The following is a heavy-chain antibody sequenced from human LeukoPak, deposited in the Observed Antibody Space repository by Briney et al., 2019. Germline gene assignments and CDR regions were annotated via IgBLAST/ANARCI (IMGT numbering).Heavy chain of an antibody. CDR2: IYYSGST. CDR3: AREAYYDSSGGYSY. CDR1: GGSISGGGYY. Sequence: SETLSLTCTVSGGSISGGGYYWSWIRQHPGKGLEWIGYIYYSGSTYYNPSLKSRVTISVDTSKNQFSLKLSSVTAADTAVYYCAREAYYDSSGGYSYWGQGTLVTVSS. V-gene: IGHV4-31*03. J-gene: IGHJ4*02. D-gene: IGHD3-22*01.